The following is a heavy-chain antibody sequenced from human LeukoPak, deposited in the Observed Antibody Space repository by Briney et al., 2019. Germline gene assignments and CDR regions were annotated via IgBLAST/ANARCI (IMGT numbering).Heavy chain of an antibody. D-gene: IGHD6-19*01. CDR2: IYPGDSDT. Sequence: KNGESLKISCKGSGSSFTSYWIGWVRQLPGKGLEWMGIIYPGDSDTRYSPSFQGQVTISADKSISTAYLQWSSLKASDTAMYYCARHKGIAVAGYYYYGMDVWGQGTTVTVSS. J-gene: IGHJ6*02. CDR1: GSSFTSYW. V-gene: IGHV5-51*01. CDR3: ARHKGIAVAGYYYYGMDV.